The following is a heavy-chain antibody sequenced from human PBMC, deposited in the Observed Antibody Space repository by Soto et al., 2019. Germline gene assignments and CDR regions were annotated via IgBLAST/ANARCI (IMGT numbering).Heavy chain of an antibody. CDR1: GGTFSTFG. CDR3: ARTAPLDDGDKYYYDF. D-gene: IGHD4-17*01. V-gene: IGHV1-69*01. Sequence: QVQLVQSGAEVKKTGSSVKVSCKTSGGTFSTFGISWVRQAPGQGLEWMGWIIPFCGTAEYSQKFEDRITITTAEYTNTVYMDMRSLTSEDTAISYCARTAPLDDGDKYYYDFWGQGALVTVSS. J-gene: IGHJ4*02. CDR2: IIPFCGTA.